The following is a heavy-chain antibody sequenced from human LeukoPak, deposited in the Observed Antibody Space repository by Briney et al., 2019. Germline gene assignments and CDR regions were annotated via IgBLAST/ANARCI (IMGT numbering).Heavy chain of an antibody. CDR1: GGSISSYY. CDR3: ARGPYCSGGSCYKGSDY. D-gene: IGHD2-15*01. CDR2: VYYSGST. J-gene: IGHJ4*02. V-gene: IGHV4-59*12. Sequence: SETLSLTCSVSGGSISSYYWSWLRHPPGKGLEWIGYVYYSGSTNYNPSLKSRVTISVNTSKNQFSLKMSSVTAADTAVYYCARGPYCSGGSCYKGSDYWGQGTLVTVSS.